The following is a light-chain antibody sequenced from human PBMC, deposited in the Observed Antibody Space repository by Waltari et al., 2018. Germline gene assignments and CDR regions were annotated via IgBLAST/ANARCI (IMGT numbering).Light chain of an antibody. V-gene: IGLV2-14*01. CDR2: DVT. Sequence: QSALTQPAFVSGSPGQSITIFCIGTNSNVGGYNYVSCYQQHPGKAPKLKIYDVTKRPSVVSNRFSGSKSCNTASLTISGLQAEDEADYYCNSYRNINTYVFGTGTKVTVL. CDR3: NSYRNINTYV. J-gene: IGLJ1*01. CDR1: NSNVGGYNY.